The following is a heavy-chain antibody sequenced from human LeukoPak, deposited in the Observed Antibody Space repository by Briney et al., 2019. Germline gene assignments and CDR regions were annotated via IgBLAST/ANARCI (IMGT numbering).Heavy chain of an antibody. V-gene: IGHV3-64*01. Sequence: GGSLRLSRAASGFTFSSYAMHWVRQAPGKGLEYVSAISSNGGSTYYANSVKGRFTISRDNSKNTLYLQMGSLRAEDMAVYYCARGPLSSIAARLDYWGQGTLVTVSS. J-gene: IGHJ4*02. CDR3: ARGPLSSIAARLDY. D-gene: IGHD6-6*01. CDR2: ISSNGGST. CDR1: GFTFSSYA.